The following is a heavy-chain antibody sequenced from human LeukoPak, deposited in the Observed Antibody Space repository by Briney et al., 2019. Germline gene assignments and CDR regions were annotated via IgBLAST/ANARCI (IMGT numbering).Heavy chain of an antibody. CDR3: ASYASGPRYFQH. J-gene: IGHJ1*01. V-gene: IGHV1-2*02. CDR2: INPNSGGT. D-gene: IGHD2-2*01. Sequence: ASVKVSCKASEYTFTGYYLHWVRQAPGQGLEWMGWINPNSGGTNYAQKFQGRVTMTGDTSISTAHLELSRLRSDDTAVYYCASYASGPRYFQHWGQGTLVTVSS. CDR1: EYTFTGYY.